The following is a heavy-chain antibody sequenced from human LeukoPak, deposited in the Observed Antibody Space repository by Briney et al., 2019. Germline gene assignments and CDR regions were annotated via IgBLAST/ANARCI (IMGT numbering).Heavy chain of an antibody. CDR2: IHGSGGTT. J-gene: IGHJ3*01. CDR1: GFTFSAYA. CDR3: AKDPNGDYVGTFDF. V-gene: IGHV3-23*01. D-gene: IGHD4-23*01. Sequence: GGSLRLSCAASGFTFSAYAVTWIRQAPGKGLEWVSSIHGSGGTTYYADSVKGRFTVSRDNSKNTLYLQMNSLRVEDTAIHYCAKDPNGDYVGTFDFWGQGTMVTVSS.